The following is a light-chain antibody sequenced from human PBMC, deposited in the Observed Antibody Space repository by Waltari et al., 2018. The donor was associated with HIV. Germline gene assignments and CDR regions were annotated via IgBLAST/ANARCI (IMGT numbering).Light chain of an antibody. Sequence: VVMIQSPRYLPVSFGEPASISCASNASLRHENGFKSLDWYLQRPGRTPQLLIQLATSRAVGVPTRFGGRASDTNFTLTISRVETGDVGLYYCMQTLRIPWTFGQGTRV. CDR2: LAT. CDR3: MQTLRIPWT. V-gene: IGKV2-28*01. J-gene: IGKJ1*01. CDR1: ASLRHENGFKS.